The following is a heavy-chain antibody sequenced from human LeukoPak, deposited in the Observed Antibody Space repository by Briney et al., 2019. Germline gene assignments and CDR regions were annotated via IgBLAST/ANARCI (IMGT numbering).Heavy chain of an antibody. J-gene: IGHJ4*02. Sequence: SETLSLTCTVSGGSIRSSYYYWGWIRQPPGKGLEWIGSIYDSGSTYYNPSLKSRVTISVGTSKNQFSLKLNSVTAADTAVYYCARGPTTYYYDSSGSENLDYWGQGTLVTVSS. CDR1: GGSIRSSYYY. CDR2: IYDSGST. CDR3: ARGPTTYYYDSSGSENLDY. V-gene: IGHV4-39*01. D-gene: IGHD3-22*01.